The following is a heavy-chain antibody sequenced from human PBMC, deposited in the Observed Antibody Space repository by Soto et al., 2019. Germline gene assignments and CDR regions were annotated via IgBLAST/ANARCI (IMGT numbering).Heavy chain of an antibody. CDR1: VGTFSSYA. CDR2: IIPIFGTA. D-gene: IGHD2-21*02. J-gene: IGHJ4*02. Sequence: QVQLVQSGAEVKKPGSSVKVSCKASVGTFSSYAISWVRQAPGQGLEWMGGIIPIFGTANYAQKFQGRVTITADESTSTAYMELSSLRSEDTAVYYCARDGAAYCGGDCYSGFDYWGQGTLVTVSS. CDR3: ARDGAAYCGGDCYSGFDY. V-gene: IGHV1-69*01.